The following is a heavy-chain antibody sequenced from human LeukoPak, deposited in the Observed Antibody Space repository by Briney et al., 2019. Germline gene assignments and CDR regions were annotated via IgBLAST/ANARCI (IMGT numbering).Heavy chain of an antibody. CDR2: ISSSSSYI. CDR3: ARDESIAARVGTAPFDC. D-gene: IGHD6-6*01. J-gene: IGHJ4*02. V-gene: IGHV3-21*01. CDR1: GFTFSSYS. Sequence: PGGSLRLSCAASGFTFSSYSMNSVRQAPGRGREWVSSISSSSSYIYYADSVKGRFTISTDNAKNSLYLQMHRMSAEDTAVYYCARDESIAARVGTAPFDCWGQGTLVTVSS.